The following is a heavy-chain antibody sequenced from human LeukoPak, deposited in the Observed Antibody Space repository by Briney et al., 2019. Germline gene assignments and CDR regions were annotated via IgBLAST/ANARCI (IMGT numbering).Heavy chain of an antibody. D-gene: IGHD3-9*01. J-gene: IGHJ4*02. Sequence: QSGGSLRLSCAASGFTFDDYAMHWVRQAPGEGLEWVSGISWNSGSICYADSVKGRFTISRDDAKNSLYLQMNSLRAEDTALYSCAKGLYYDILTGYSGFDYWGQGTLVTVSS. V-gene: IGHV3-9*01. CDR3: AKGLYYDILTGYSGFDY. CDR2: ISWNSGSI. CDR1: GFTFDDYA.